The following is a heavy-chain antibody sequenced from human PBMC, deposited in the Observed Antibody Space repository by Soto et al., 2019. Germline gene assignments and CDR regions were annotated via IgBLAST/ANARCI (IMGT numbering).Heavy chain of an antibody. J-gene: IGHJ6*04. CDR1: GFTLSSYW. Sequence: SGGTLRLSCVASGFTLSSYWMHWVRQAPGKGLEWVANIKQDGSEKYYVDSVKGRFTISRDNAKNSLYLQMDSLRDEETAVYFGGKKMHVWGKGTTVTVSS. CDR2: IKQDGSEK. V-gene: IGHV3-7*01. CDR3: GKKMHV.